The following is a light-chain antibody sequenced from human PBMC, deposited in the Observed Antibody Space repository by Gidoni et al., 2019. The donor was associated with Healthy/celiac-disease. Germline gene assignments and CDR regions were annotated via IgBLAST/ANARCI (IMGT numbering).Light chain of an antibody. J-gene: IGKJ3*01. CDR2: DAS. Sequence: EIVLTQSPATLSLPPGERATLSCRASQSVSSYLAWYQQKPGQAPRLLIYDASSGSGTDFTLTISSLEPEDFAVYYCQQRSNWPPFTFGPGTKVDIK. CDR3: QQRSNWPPFT. CDR1: QSVSSY. V-gene: IGKV3-11*01.